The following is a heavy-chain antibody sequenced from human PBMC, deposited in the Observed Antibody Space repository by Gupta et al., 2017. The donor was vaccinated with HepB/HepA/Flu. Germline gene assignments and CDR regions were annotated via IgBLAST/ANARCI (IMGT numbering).Heavy chain of an antibody. CDR2: IYYSGTT. CDR1: GDSMRGGAYV. Sequence: QVNLQESGPGLVKPSHTLSLTCTVSGDSMRGGAYVWSWIRQHPGKGLEGMGYIYYSGTTYYNPYLQSRVTISVDTSKNQCAMNLSSVTAAAKAVYYCARGTDSSRRTWGWLAPGGQGTLVTVSS. V-gene: IGHV4-31*03. D-gene: IGHD6-13*01. J-gene: IGHJ5*02. CDR3: ARGTDSSRRTWGWLAP.